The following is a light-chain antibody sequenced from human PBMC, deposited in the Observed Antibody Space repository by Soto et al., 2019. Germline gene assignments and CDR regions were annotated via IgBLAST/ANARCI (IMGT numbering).Light chain of an antibody. CDR3: SSFTGSTTYV. CDR1: SSDVGNYNY. Sequence: QSALTQSASVSGSPGQSITISCTGTSSDVGNYNYVSWYQQHPGEVPKLIIFNVNNRPSGVSNRFSGSKSGNTASLTISGLQAEDGADYYYSSFTGSTTYVFGTGTKLTVL. J-gene: IGLJ1*01. CDR2: NVN. V-gene: IGLV2-14*01.